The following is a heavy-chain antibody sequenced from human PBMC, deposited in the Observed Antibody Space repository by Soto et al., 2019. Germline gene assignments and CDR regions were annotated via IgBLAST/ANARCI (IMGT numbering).Heavy chain of an antibody. CDR3: AHIPNYYQYDWFDP. CDR1: GFSLTTRGVG. D-gene: IGHD3-16*01. V-gene: IGHV2-5*02. CDR2: IYWDADK. J-gene: IGHJ5*02. Sequence: QITLKESGPTLVKPTQTLTLTCTFSGFSLTTRGVGVGWIRQPPGKALECLALIYWDADKRYSPSLQSRLSITKDTSKNQVVLTMTNVDRVDTATYYCAHIPNYYQYDWFDPWGQGTLVSVSS.